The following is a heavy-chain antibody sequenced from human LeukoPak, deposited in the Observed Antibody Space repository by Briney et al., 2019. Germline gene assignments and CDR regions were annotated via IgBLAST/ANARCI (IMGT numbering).Heavy chain of an antibody. V-gene: IGHV4-34*01. CDR1: GGPLSGYY. J-gene: IGHJ6*02. CDR2: INHTGST. Sequence: SETLSLTCVVYGGPLSGYYWSWSRQTPGKGLEWIGEINHTGSTNYNPSLRSRVTMSVDTTQKQLSLKLTSVTAADTAVYYCALDYGMFLDGMDVWGQGTTVTVSS. D-gene: IGHD4-17*01. CDR3: ALDYGMFLDGMDV.